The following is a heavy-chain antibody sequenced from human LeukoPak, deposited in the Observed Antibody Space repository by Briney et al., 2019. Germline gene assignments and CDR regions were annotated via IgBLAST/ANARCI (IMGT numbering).Heavy chain of an antibody. CDR3: ARDRGKTAGPSRFDY. J-gene: IGHJ4*02. CDR1: GFTFSSYA. Sequence: GGSLRLSCAASGFTFSSYAMSWVRQAPGKGLEWVSAISGSGGSTYYADSVKGRFTISRDNSKNTLYLQMNSLRAEDTAVYYCARDRGKTAGPSRFDYWGQGTLVTVSS. D-gene: IGHD6-13*01. CDR2: ISGSGGST. V-gene: IGHV3-23*01.